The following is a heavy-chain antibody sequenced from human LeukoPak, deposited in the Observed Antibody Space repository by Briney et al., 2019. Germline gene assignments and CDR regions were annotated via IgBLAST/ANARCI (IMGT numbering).Heavy chain of an antibody. Sequence: GGSLRLSCAASGFTFSSYGMHWVRQAPGKGREWVAFIRYDGSNKYYADSVKGRFTISRDNSKNTLYLQMNSLRAEDTAVYYCAKDYYDFWRGYYPDYWRQGTLVTVSS. V-gene: IGHV3-30*02. J-gene: IGHJ4*02. CDR1: GFTFSSYG. D-gene: IGHD3-3*01. CDR2: IRYDGSNK. CDR3: AKDYYDFWRGYYPDY.